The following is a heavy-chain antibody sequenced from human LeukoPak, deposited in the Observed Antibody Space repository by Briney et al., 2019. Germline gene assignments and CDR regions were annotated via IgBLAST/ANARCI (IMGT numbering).Heavy chain of an antibody. D-gene: IGHD3-22*01. CDR3: AKEAYDSSGSELDAFDI. CDR2: ISGSGGST. J-gene: IGHJ3*02. V-gene: IGHV3-23*01. CDR1: GFTFSSYA. Sequence: GGSLRLSCAASGFTFSSYAMSWVRQAPGKGLEWVSAISGSGGSTYYADSVKGRFTISRDNSKNTLYLQMDSLRAEDTAVYYCAKEAYDSSGSELDAFDIWGQGTMVTVSS.